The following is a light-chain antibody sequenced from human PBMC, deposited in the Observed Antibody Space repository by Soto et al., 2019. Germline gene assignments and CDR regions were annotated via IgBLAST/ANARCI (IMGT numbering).Light chain of an antibody. CDR1: QSVSSN. CDR3: QQYNNWWT. CDR2: GAS. V-gene: IGKV3-15*01. J-gene: IGKJ1*01. Sequence: EIVMTQSPATLSVSPGERATLSCRASQSVSSNLAWYQQKPGQAPRLLIYGASTRATGIQARFSGSGSGTEFTLTISSLQSEDFGFYYCQQYNNWWTFGQGTKVEIK.